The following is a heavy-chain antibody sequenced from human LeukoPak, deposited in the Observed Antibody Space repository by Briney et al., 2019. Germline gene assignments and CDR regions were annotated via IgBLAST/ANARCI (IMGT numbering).Heavy chain of an antibody. Sequence: GGSLRLSCAASGFTFSSYGMHWVRQAPGKGLEWVAVIWYDGSNKYYADSVKGRFTISRDNSKNSLYLQINSLRAEDTAVYYCARLLDISDHWGQGTLVTVSS. D-gene: IGHD3-22*01. CDR3: ARLLDISDH. CDR2: IWYDGSNK. V-gene: IGHV3-33*01. J-gene: IGHJ4*02. CDR1: GFTFSSYG.